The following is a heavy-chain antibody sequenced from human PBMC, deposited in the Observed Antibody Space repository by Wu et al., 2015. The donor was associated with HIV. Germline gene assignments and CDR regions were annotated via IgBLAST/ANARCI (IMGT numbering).Heavy chain of an antibody. J-gene: IGHJ4*02. D-gene: IGHD3-9*01. V-gene: IGHV1-2*02. CDR1: GYTLTDNY. CDR2: INPKSGGT. Sequence: QVQLVQSGAEVKKPGASVKVSCRASGYTLTDNYLHWLRQAPGQGLEWMGWINPKSGGTDFAQKFHGRVAVTRDTSTGTAYMELIRLTSDDTAVYYCARAVTTGYSPFDYWGQGTLVTVSS. CDR3: ARAVTTGYSPFDY.